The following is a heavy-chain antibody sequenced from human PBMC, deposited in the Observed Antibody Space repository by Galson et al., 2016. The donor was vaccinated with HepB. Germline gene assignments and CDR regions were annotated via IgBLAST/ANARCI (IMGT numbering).Heavy chain of an antibody. V-gene: IGHV4-59*01. D-gene: IGHD6-13*01. J-gene: IGHJ4*02. Sequence: SETLSLTCSVSGGSISSYYWNWIRQPPGKGLEWIGNIYHSGSTSYTGSTNYNPSLRSRVTISVDTSKNQFSLKLSSVTAADTAVYYCTSSSSWGCFDYWGQGTLVTVSS. CDR3: TSSSSWGCFDY. CDR1: GGSISSYY. CDR2: IYHSGSTSYTGST.